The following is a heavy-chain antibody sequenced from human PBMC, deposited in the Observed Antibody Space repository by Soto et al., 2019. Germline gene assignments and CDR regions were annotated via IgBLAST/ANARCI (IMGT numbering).Heavy chain of an antibody. V-gene: IGHV5-51*01. Sequence: EAVQISGQCCGYNFSKFWSGWERQLPGKGLEWMGIIYPGDHETRYSPSFHGKVTISADKSINTAYLQWNSPEASDTAFYFCARSPRSSPYFDYWGQGAPVTVSS. CDR1: GYNFSKFW. CDR3: ARSPRSSPYFDY. D-gene: IGHD6-13*01. CDR2: IYPGDHET. J-gene: IGHJ4*02.